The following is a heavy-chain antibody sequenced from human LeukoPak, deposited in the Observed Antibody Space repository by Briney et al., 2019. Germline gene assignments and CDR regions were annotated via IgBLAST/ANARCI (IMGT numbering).Heavy chain of an antibody. D-gene: IGHD3-22*01. J-gene: IGHJ4*02. CDR2: INPTGTGT. Sequence: GASVKVSCKASGYTFINNWMHWVRQAPGQGLEWIGLINPTGTGTLYAQKFQGRVTMTTDTSTSTAYTELRSLRSDDTAVYYCARDSATYYYDSSGYRTFDYWGQGTLVTVSS. V-gene: IGHV1-46*01. CDR1: GYTFINNW. CDR3: ARDSATYYYDSSGYRTFDY.